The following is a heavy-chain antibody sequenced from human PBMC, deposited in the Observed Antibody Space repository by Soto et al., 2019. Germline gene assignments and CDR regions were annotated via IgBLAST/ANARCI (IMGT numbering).Heavy chain of an antibody. CDR2: INPSGGST. J-gene: IGHJ4*02. Sequence: QVQLVQSGAEVKKPGASVTVSCKASGYTFTSYYMPCVRQAPGQGLEWMGIINPSGGSTSYAQKFQGRVTMTRDTSTSTGYMELSSLRSEDTDVYYCARDPGGYSGYDPPDDWGQGTLVTVSS. CDR1: GYTFTSYY. CDR3: ARDPGGYSGYDPPDD. D-gene: IGHD5-12*01. V-gene: IGHV1-46*01.